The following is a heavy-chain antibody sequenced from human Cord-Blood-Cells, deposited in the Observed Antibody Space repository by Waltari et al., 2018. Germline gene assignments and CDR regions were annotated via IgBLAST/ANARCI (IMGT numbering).Heavy chain of an antibody. V-gene: IGHV1-2*02. CDR1: GYTFTGYY. D-gene: IGHD7-27*01. CDR2: INPNRGGT. Sequence: QVQLVQSGAEVKKPGASVKVSCKASGYTFTGYYMHWVRTAPGQGLEWMGWINPNRGGTNYAQKFQGRVTMTRDTSISTAYMELSRLRSDDTAVYYCARDGDRGSHWYFDLWGRGTLVTVSS. CDR3: ARDGDRGSHWYFDL. J-gene: IGHJ2*01.